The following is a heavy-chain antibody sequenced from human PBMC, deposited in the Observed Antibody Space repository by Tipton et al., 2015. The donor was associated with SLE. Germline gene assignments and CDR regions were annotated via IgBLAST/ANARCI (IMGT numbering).Heavy chain of an antibody. J-gene: IGHJ4*02. CDR3: ARVPFTMTHDY. CDR2: IYYSGST. V-gene: IGHV4-61*08. Sequence: TLSLTCTVSGGSITSGGYYWSWIRQLPGRGLEWIGYIYYSGSTNYNPSLKSRVTISVDTSKNQFSLKLSSVTAADTAVYYCARVPFTMTHDYWGQGTLVTVSS. D-gene: IGHD3-22*01. CDR1: GGSITSGGYY.